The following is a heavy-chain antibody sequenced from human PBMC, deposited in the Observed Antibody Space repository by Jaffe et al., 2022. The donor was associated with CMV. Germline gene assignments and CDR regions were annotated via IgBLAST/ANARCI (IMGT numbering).Heavy chain of an antibody. D-gene: IGHD5-18*01. Sequence: QVQLQESGPGLVKPSETLSLTCTVSGGSISSYYWSWIRQPPGKGLEWIGYIYYSGSTNYNPSLKSRVTISVDTSKNQFSLKLSSVTAADTAVYYCARGGYSDRTGFDYWGQGTLVTVSS. V-gene: IGHV4-59*01. J-gene: IGHJ4*02. CDR1: GGSISSYY. CDR3: ARGGYSDRTGFDY. CDR2: IYYSGST.